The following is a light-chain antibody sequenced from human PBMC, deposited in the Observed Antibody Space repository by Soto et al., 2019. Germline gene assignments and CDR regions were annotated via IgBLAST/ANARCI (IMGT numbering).Light chain of an antibody. V-gene: IGLV2-23*01. J-gene: IGLJ1*01. CDR1: SSDVGSYDL. CDR3: CSYAGSTTFV. Sequence: QSALTQPASVSGSPGQSITISCTGTSSDVGSYDLVSWYQQHPGKAPKLMIYEASERPSGVSNRFSGSKSGNKASLTISGLQAEDEADYYCCSYAGSTTFVFGTGTKVTVL. CDR2: EAS.